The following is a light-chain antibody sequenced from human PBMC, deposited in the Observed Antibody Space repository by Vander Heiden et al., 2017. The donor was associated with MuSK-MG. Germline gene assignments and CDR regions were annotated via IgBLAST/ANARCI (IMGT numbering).Light chain of an antibody. CDR3: CSYAGSDGYV. Sequence: QSALTQPASVSGSPGQSITVSCTGTNSDVGFYNLVSWYQHHPGKAPKLIITADTGRPSGVSLRFSASKSANTASLTISGLQAEDEADYYCCSYAGSDGYVCGSGTTVTGL. CDR2: ADT. CDR1: NSDVGFYNL. V-gene: IGLV2-23*01. J-gene: IGLJ1*01.